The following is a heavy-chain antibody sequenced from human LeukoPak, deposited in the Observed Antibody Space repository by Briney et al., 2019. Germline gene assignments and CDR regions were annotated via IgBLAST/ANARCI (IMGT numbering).Heavy chain of an antibody. Sequence: ASVKVSCKASGYTFTGYYMHWVRQAPGQGLVWMGWINPNSGGTNYAQKFQGRVTMTRDTSISTAYMELSRLRSDDTAVYYCASQTWPGPLYCYYYMDVWGKGTTVTVSS. CDR3: ASQTWPGPLYCYYYMDV. V-gene: IGHV1-2*02. J-gene: IGHJ6*03. CDR1: GYTFTGYY. D-gene: IGHD1-14*01. CDR2: INPNSGGT.